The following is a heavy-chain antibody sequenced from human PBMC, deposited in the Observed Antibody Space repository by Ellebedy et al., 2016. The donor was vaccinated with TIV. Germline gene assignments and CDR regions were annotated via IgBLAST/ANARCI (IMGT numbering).Heavy chain of an antibody. Sequence: GESLKISCTASEFTLTNYWITWVRQAPGKGLEWVANINEDGTKKHYVDSVKGRFTISRDNTTNSLYLQMNGLSVEDSAVYYCATDGSYGDYRSPAHAFAVWGQGTLVTVSS. CDR3: ATDGSYGDYRSPAHAFAV. CDR1: EFTLTNYW. V-gene: IGHV3-7*01. CDR2: INEDGTKK. J-gene: IGHJ3*01. D-gene: IGHD4-17*01.